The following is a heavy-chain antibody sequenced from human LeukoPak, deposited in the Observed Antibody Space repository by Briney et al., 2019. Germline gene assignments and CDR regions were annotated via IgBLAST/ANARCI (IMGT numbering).Heavy chain of an antibody. J-gene: IGHJ5*02. CDR3: ARDDYDSSGYYYEDWFDP. Sequence: GASVKVSCKASGYTFTGYYMHWVRQAPGQGLEWMGWINPNSGGTNYAQKFQGRVTMTRDTSISTAYMELSSLRSEDTAVYYCARDDYDSSGYYYEDWFDPWGQGTLVTVSS. CDR1: GYTFTGYY. D-gene: IGHD3-22*01. CDR2: INPNSGGT. V-gene: IGHV1-2*02.